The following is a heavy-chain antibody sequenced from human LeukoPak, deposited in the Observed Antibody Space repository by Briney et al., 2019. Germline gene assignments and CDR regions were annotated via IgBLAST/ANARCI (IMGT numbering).Heavy chain of an antibody. D-gene: IGHD3-3*01. CDR1: GFTFSSYA. V-gene: IGHV3-23*01. Sequence: GGSLRLSCAASGFTFSSYAMSWVRQAPGKGQEWVSAISGSGGSTYYADSVKGRFTISRDNSKNTLYLQMNSLRAEDTAVYYCAKDKGLITIFGVVFYYWGQGTLVTVSS. J-gene: IGHJ4*02. CDR3: AKDKGLITIFGVVFYY. CDR2: ISGSGGST.